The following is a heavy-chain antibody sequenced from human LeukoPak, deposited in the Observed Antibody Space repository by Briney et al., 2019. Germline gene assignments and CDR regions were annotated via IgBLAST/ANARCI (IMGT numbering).Heavy chain of an antibody. CDR3: TRDSARRDGYNFDY. Sequence: GGSLRLSCAASGFTFSNFGMHWVRQAPGKGLEWVAFIRYDGSNKYYADSVKGRFTISRDNSKNTLYLQMNSLRTEDTAVYYCTRDSARRDGYNFDYWGQGTLVTVSS. CDR1: GFTFSNFG. D-gene: IGHD5-24*01. J-gene: IGHJ4*02. V-gene: IGHV3-30*02. CDR2: IRYDGSNK.